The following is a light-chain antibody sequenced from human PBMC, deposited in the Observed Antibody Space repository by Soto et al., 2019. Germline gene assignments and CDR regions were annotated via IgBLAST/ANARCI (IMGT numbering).Light chain of an antibody. CDR1: QSVSSY. CDR2: DAS. CDR3: QQRSNWPRT. V-gene: IGKV3-11*01. J-gene: IGKJ2*01. Sequence: EIVLTQSPATLSLSPGERATLSCRASQSVSSYLAWYQKKPDQAPRLLIYDASNRATGIPARFSGSGSWADFTVTISSLEPEDFAVYYGQQRSNWPRTFGQGTKLEIK.